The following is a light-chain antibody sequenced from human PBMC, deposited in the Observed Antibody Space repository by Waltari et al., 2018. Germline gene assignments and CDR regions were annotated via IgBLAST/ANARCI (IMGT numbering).Light chain of an antibody. CDR1: QSVSSDD. CDR3: QQYGRSWNT. J-gene: IGKJ2*01. CDR2: GSS. V-gene: IGKV3-20*01. Sequence: IVLTQSPGTLSLSPGERATLSCRASQSVSSDDLAWYQQRPGQAPRLLIHGSSSRATGIPDRFSGSGSGTDFTLTISRLEPEDFAVYYCQQYGRSWNTFGQGTKLEIK.